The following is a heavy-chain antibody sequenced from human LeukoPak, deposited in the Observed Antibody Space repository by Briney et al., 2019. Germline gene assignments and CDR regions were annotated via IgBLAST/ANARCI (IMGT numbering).Heavy chain of an antibody. D-gene: IGHD7-27*01. Sequence: PGGSLRLSCAASGFTFSSYWMSWVRQAPGKGLEWVANIKQDGSEKYYVDSVKGQFTISRDNAKNSLYLQMNSLRAEDTAVYYCAREVDWGYGSFDYWGQGTLVTVSS. CDR1: GFTFSSYW. CDR3: AREVDWGYGSFDY. J-gene: IGHJ4*02. CDR2: IKQDGSEK. V-gene: IGHV3-7*01.